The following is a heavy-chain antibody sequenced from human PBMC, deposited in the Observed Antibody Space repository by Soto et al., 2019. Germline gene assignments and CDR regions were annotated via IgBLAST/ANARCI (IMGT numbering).Heavy chain of an antibody. Sequence: ASVKVSCKASGYTFTDYYMHWVRQAPGQGLEWMGWINPNSGGTNYAQKFQGRVTMTRDTSISTAYMDLSRLTSDDTAMYYCARLGGWQLGRSEGFDYWGQGTLVTVSS. CDR2: INPNSGGT. V-gene: IGHV1-2*02. J-gene: IGHJ4*02. D-gene: IGHD6-6*01. CDR1: GYTFTDYY. CDR3: ARLGGWQLGRSEGFDY.